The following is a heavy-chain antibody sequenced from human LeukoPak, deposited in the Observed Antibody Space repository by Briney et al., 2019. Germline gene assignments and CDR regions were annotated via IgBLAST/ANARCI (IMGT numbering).Heavy chain of an antibody. CDR1: GFTFSSYG. CDR2: ISYDGSNK. D-gene: IGHD3-22*01. Sequence: GGSLRLSCAASGFTFSSYGMHWVRQAPGKGLEWVAVISYDGSNKYYADSVKGRFTISRDNSKNTLYLQMNSLRAEDTAVYYCAKDLEDYYEPPFDPWGQGTLVTVSS. CDR3: AKDLEDYYEPPFDP. V-gene: IGHV3-30*18. J-gene: IGHJ5*02.